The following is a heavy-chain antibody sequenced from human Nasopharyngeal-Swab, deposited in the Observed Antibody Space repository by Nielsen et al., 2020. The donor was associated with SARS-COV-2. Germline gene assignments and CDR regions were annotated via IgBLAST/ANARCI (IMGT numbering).Heavy chain of an antibody. Sequence: GESLKISCAASGFIFSHYGIHWVRQAPGKGLEYLSTISGNGDRTYYAESVKGRFTISRDDSKNTMYLQMGSLRVEDTAVYYCARVSGGSLKNSFDLRGQGTRVTVSS. V-gene: IGHV3-64*02. CDR2: ISGNGDRT. CDR1: GFIFSHYG. CDR3: ARVSGGSLKNSFDL. D-gene: IGHD3-16*01. J-gene: IGHJ3*01.